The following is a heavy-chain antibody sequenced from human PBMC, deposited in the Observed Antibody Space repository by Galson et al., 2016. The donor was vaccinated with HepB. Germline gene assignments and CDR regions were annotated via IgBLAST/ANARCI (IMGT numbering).Heavy chain of an antibody. D-gene: IGHD1-26*01. CDR1: GGTFSTYT. CDR3: ARAYGSDSLDACDY. J-gene: IGHJ4*02. CDR2: IIPISGAT. V-gene: IGHV1-69*06. Sequence: SVKVSCKASGGTFSTYTVSWVRQAPGQGLEWMGGIIPISGATNYAQKFQGRVTITADKSTDTVKMERSSLTSHDTALYYCARAYGSDSLDACDYWGQGTPVTVSS.